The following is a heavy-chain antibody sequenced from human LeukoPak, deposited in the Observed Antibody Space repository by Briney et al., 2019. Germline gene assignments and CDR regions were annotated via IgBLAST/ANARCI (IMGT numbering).Heavy chain of an antibody. CDR2: INHSGST. V-gene: IGHV4-34*01. CDR3: ARARVIVGTTIFDY. CDR1: GGSFSGYY. J-gene: IGHJ4*02. Sequence: SETLSLTCAVYGGSFSGYYWSWIRQPPGKGLEWIGEINHSGSTNYNPSLKSRVTISVDTSKNQFSLKLSSVTAADTAVYYCARARVIVGTTIFDYWGQGTLVTVSS. D-gene: IGHD1-26*01.